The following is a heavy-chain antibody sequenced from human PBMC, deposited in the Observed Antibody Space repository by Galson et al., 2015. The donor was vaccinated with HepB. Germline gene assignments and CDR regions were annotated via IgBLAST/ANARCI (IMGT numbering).Heavy chain of an antibody. CDR2: IRYDASNQ. CDR3: ARGGLLWTAPGTRLGY. D-gene: IGHD6-13*01. V-gene: IGHV3-30*02. Sequence: SLRLSCAASGFAFNIYGMHWVRQAPGKGLEWVAFIRYDASNQYYADSVKGRFTISRDNSKSTLYLQMNSLRAEDTAVYYCARGGLLWTAPGTRLGYWGQGTLVTVSS. J-gene: IGHJ4*02. CDR1: GFAFNIYG.